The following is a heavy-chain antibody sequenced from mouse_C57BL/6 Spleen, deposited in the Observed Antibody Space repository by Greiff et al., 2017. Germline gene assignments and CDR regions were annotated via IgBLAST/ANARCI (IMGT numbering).Heavy chain of an antibody. J-gene: IGHJ2*01. CDR3: ARGGITTVVFDY. V-gene: IGHV5-12*01. Sequence: EVMLVESGGGLVQPGGSLKLSCAASGFTFSDYYMSWVRQTPEKRLEWVAYISNGGGSTYYPDTVKGRFTISRDNAKNTLYLQMSRLKSEDTAMYYCARGGITTVVFDYWGQGTTLTVSS. D-gene: IGHD1-1*01. CDR2: ISNGGGST. CDR1: GFTFSDYY.